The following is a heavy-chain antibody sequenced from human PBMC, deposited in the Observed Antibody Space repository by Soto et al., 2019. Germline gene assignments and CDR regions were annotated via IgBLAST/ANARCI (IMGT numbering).Heavy chain of an antibody. CDR2: ISNNGGST. D-gene: IGHD3-9*01. CDR1: GFTFSNYA. Sequence: EVQLVESGGGLVQPGGSLRLSCAASGFTFSNYAMHWVRQTPGKGLEYVSAISNNGGSTFYSDSVTGRFTISRDNSKNTLYLRMGSLRAEDMAVYYCARAAKFVWLYYDYYYMDVWCKGSTVMVSS. J-gene: IGHJ6*03. CDR3: ARAAKFVWLYYDYYYMDV. V-gene: IGHV3-64*07.